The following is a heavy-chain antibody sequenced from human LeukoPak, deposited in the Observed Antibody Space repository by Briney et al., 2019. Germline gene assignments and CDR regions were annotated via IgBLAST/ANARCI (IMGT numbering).Heavy chain of an antibody. CDR1: GGSISSSSYY. V-gene: IGHV4-39*01. J-gene: IGHJ4*02. D-gene: IGHD6-13*01. CDR3: ARVMADSSSWYGPFDY. Sequence: SETLSLTCTVCGGSISSSSYYWGWIRQPPGKGLEWIGNIYYSGSTYYNPSLKSRVTISVDTSKNQFSLKLSSVTAADTAVYYCARVMADSSSWYGPFDYWGQGTLVTVSS. CDR2: IYYSGST.